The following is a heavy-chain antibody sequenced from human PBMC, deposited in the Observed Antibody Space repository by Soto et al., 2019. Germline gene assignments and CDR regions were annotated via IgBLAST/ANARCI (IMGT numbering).Heavy chain of an antibody. Sequence: GGSLRLSCAASGFTFSDYYMSWIRQAPGKGLVWVSCINSSGSSTIYADSVKGRFTISRDNAKNTLYLQMNSLRAEDTAVYYCASSLLTPFDYWGQGTLVTVSS. CDR3: ASSLLTPFDY. D-gene: IGHD7-27*01. J-gene: IGHJ4*02. CDR1: GFTFSDYY. V-gene: IGHV3-74*01. CDR2: INSSGSST.